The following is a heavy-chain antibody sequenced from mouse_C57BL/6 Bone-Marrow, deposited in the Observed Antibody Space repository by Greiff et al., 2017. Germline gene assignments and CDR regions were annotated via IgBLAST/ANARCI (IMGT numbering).Heavy chain of an antibody. CDR1: GFNINDYY. CDR2: IYPENGDT. CDR3: TALDYYGSGAWFDY. Sequence: VQLQQSGAELVRPGASVKLSCTASGFNINDYYIHWVKQRPEHGLEWIGWIYPENGDTEYASKFPGKATLPADTSSNTAYLQHISLTSADAAVYYCTALDYYGSGAWFDYWGQGTLVTVAA. D-gene: IGHD1-1*01. J-gene: IGHJ3*01. V-gene: IGHV14-4*01.